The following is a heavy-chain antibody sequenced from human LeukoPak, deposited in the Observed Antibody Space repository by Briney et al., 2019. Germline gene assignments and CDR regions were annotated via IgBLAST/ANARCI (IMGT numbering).Heavy chain of an antibody. CDR1: GFTLSTNY. J-gene: IGHJ4*02. D-gene: IGHD3-10*01. CDR3: ARNYYGSGSYSLISFDS. Sequence: GGSLRLSCAASGFTLSTNYMSWVGQAPGKGLQWVSVIYRGRSTYYADSVKGRFTISRDNSKNTLYLQMNSLRAEDTAVYYCARNYYGSGSYSLISFDSWGQGPLVTVSS. V-gene: IGHV3-66*01. CDR2: IYRGRST.